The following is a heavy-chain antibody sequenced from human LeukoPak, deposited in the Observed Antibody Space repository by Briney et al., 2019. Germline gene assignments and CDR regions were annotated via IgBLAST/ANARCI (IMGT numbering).Heavy chain of an antibody. CDR2: INPNSGGT. Sequence: ASVKVSCKASGYTFTGYYMHWVRQAPGQGLEWMGWINPNSGGTNYAQKFQGRVTMTRDTSISTAYMELSRLRSDDTAVYYCARDPRRDGYNPLFDYWGQGNLVTVCS. CDR1: GYTFTGYY. D-gene: IGHD5-24*01. CDR3: ARDPRRDGYNPLFDY. J-gene: IGHJ4*02. V-gene: IGHV1-2*02.